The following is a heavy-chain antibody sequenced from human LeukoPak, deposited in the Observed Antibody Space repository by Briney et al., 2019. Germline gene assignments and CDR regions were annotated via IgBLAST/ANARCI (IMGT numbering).Heavy chain of an antibody. CDR1: GGTFSSYT. CDR3: VRSVIGVAGLDY. Sequence: ASVKVSCKASGGTFSSYTISWVRQPPGQGLEWMGRIIPILGIANYAQKFHGRVTITADKSTSTDYMELSSLRSEDTAVYFCVRSVIGVAGLDYWGQGTLVTVSS. J-gene: IGHJ4*02. V-gene: IGHV1-69*02. CDR2: IIPILGIA. D-gene: IGHD6-19*01.